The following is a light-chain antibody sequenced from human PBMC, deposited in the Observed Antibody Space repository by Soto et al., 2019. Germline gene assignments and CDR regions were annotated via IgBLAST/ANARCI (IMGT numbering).Light chain of an antibody. Sequence: EIVMTQSPATLSVSPGERATLSCRARQSVSNNLAWYQQKPGQAPSLLIYGASTRATGIPARFSGSGSGTEFTLPVSSLQSEDFAVYYCQQYNTWPRTFGQGTKVEIK. J-gene: IGKJ1*01. V-gene: IGKV3-15*01. CDR3: QQYNTWPRT. CDR1: QSVSNN. CDR2: GAS.